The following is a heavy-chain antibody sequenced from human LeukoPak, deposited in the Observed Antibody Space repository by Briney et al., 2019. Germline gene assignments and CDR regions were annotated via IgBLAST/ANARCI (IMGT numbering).Heavy chain of an antibody. CDR1: GGSFSGYY. CDR2: IYYSGST. CDR3: ARDGGDGYKRFDY. V-gene: IGHV4-59*01. J-gene: IGHJ4*02. D-gene: IGHD5-24*01. Sequence: PSETLSLTCAVYGGSFSGYYWSWIRQPPGKGLEWIGYIYYSGSTNYNPSLKSRVTISVDTSKNQFSLKLSSVTAADTAVYYCARDGGDGYKRFDYWGQGTLVTVSS.